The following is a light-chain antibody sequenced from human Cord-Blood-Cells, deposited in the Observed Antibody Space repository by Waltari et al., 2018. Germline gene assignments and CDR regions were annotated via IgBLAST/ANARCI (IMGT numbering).Light chain of an antibody. CDR2: AAS. V-gene: IGKV1-39*01. CDR3: QQSYSTPRP. Sequence: IQMTQSPSSLSASVGDRVTITCRASQSISSYLNWYQQKPGKDPKLLIYAASSLQSGVPSRFSGSGSGTDFTLTISSLQPEDFATYYCQQSYSTPRPFGQGTKVEIK. CDR1: QSISSY. J-gene: IGKJ1*01.